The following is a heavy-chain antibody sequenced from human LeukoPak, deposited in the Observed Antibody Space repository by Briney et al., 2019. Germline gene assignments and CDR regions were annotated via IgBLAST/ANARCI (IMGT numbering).Heavy chain of an antibody. CDR3: AGHHPRNTVDF. V-gene: IGHV4-30-4*01. J-gene: IGHJ4*02. D-gene: IGHD2-8*02. CDR1: GGSISSGDYY. CDR2: IYYSGST. Sequence: SQTLSLTCTVSGGSISSGDYYWSWIRQPPGKGLEWIGYIYYSGSTYYNPSLKSRVTISLDTSKNQFSLKLSSVTAADTAVYYCAGHHPRNTVDFWGQGTLVTVSS.